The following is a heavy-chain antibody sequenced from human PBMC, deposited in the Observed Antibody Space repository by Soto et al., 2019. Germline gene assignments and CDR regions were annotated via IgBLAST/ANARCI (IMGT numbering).Heavy chain of an antibody. CDR2: ITWNSRVL. D-gene: IGHD3-3*01. CDR1: VLNFDDLA. V-gene: IGHV3-9*01. Sequence: SLLLSCVGPVLNFDDLAMPWVRQAPGKGLEWVSGITWNSRVLAYADSVKGRFTISRDNARNSLYLQMDSLRDEDTALYYCAKGRYDFWSTYYFDSWGQGTMVTVSS. CDR3: AKGRYDFWSTYYFDS. J-gene: IGHJ4*02.